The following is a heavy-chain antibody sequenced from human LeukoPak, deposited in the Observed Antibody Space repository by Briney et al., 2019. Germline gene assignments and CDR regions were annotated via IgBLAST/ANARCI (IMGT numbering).Heavy chain of an antibody. V-gene: IGHV3-33*08. J-gene: IGHJ4*02. D-gene: IGHD3-22*01. Sequence: GGSLRLSCAASGFTFSSYGVHWVRQAPGKGLEWVAVIWYDGSNKYYADSVKGRFTISRDNSKNTLYLQMNSLRAEDTAVYYCARDGSQYYYDRGYFDYWGQGTLVTVSS. CDR3: ARDGSQYYYDRGYFDY. CDR1: GFTFSSYG. CDR2: IWYDGSNK.